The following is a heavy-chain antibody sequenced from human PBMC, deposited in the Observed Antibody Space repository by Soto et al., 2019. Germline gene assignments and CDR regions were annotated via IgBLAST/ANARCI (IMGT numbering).Heavy chain of an antibody. CDR1: GFTFSSYA. CDR3: LVAATSDGMDV. D-gene: IGHD2-15*01. V-gene: IGHV3-30-3*01. CDR2: ISYDGSNK. Sequence: GGSLRLSCAASGFTFSSYAMHWVRQAPGKGLERVAVISYDGSNKYYADSVKGRFTISRDNSKNTLYLQMNSLGAEDTAVYYCLVAATSDGMDVWGQGTTVTVSS. J-gene: IGHJ6*02.